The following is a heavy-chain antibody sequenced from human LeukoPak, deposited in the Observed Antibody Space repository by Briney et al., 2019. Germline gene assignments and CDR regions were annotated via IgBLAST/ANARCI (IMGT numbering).Heavy chain of an antibody. CDR1: GGTFSSYA. V-gene: IGHV1-69*05. D-gene: IGHD3-3*01. Sequence: AASVKVSCMASGGTFSSYAISWVRQAPGQGLEWMGRIIPIFGTANYAQKFQGRVTITTDESTSTAYMELSSLRSEDTAVYYCASEYYDFWSGSDWFDPWGQGTLVTVSS. CDR2: IIPIFGTA. CDR3: ASEYYDFWSGSDWFDP. J-gene: IGHJ5*02.